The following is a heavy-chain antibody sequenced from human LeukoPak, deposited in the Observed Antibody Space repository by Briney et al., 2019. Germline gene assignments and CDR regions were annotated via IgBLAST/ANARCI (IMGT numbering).Heavy chain of an antibody. CDR2: ISYSGST. Sequence: SSETLSLTCTVSGGSISSSGYYWGWIRQSPGKGLEWMGSISYSGSTYYHPSLKSRVTISQDTSKNQFSLKLSYVTAADTAVYYCARDGGNFDVDYWGQGTLVTVSS. D-gene: IGHD3-9*01. J-gene: IGHJ4*02. CDR1: GGSISSSGYY. CDR3: ARDGGNFDVDY. V-gene: IGHV4-39*07.